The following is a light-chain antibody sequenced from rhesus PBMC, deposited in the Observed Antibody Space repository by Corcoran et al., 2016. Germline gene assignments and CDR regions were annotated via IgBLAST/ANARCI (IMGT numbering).Light chain of an antibody. CDR3: CSYAGSYTYI. CDR1: SSDIGGYNY. J-gene: IGLJ1*01. CDR2: EVS. V-gene: IGLV2-32*01. Sequence: QAALTQPRSVSGSPGQSVTISCTGTSSDIGGYNYVSWYQQHPGTAPKLMIYEVSKRPSGVSDRFSGSKSGNTASLPISGLQAEDEADYYCCSYAGSYTYIFGAGTRLTVL.